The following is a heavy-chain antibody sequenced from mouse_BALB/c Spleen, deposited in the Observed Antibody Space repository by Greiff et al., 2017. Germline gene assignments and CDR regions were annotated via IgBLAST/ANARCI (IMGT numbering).Heavy chain of an antibody. CDR1: GYTFSSYW. J-gene: IGHJ3*01. D-gene: IGHD2-1*01. V-gene: IGHV1-9*01. CDR2: ILPGSGST. Sequence: QVQLQQSGAELMKPGASVKISCKATGYTFSSYWIERVKQRPGHGLEWIGEILPGSGSTNYNEKFKGKATFTADTSSNTAYMQLSSLTSEDSAVYYCARDGNYAWFAYWGQVTLVTVSA. CDR3: ARDGNYAWFAY.